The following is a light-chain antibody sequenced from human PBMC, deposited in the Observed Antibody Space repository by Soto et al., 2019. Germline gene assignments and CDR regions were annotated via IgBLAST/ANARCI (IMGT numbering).Light chain of an antibody. CDR3: QQRYISPRT. V-gene: IGKV1-39*01. Sequence: DIEMTQSPSSLSASVGDRVTLTCRASQGISTYLNWYQQKPGKAPKLLIYAASLLHSGVPSRFSGSGSGTDFTPIIRSVQPDDFAVYYCQQRYISPRTFGQGTKLEL. J-gene: IGKJ2*02. CDR2: AAS. CDR1: QGISTY.